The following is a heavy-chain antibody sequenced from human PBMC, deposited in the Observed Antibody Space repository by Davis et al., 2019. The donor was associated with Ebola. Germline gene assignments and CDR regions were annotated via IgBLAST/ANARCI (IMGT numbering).Heavy chain of an antibody. CDR1: GYTFTSYD. Sequence: ASVKVSCKASGYTFTSYDINWVRQATGQGLEWMGWMNPNSGNTGYAQKFQGRVTITRNTSISTAYMELSSLRSEDTAVYYCARGLASMERKDMDVWGKGTTVTVSS. CDR3: ARGLASMERKDMDV. D-gene: IGHD2/OR15-2a*01. J-gene: IGHJ6*03. CDR2: MNPNSGNT. V-gene: IGHV1-8*03.